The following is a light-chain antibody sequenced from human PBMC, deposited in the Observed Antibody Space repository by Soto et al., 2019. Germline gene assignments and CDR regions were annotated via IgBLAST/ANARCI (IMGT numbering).Light chain of an antibody. V-gene: IGKV3-11*01. J-gene: IGKJ5*01. CDR1: QSVSSY. Sequence: IVLAQNPAALSLSPGERATLSCRASQSVSSYVDGYKQKPGPAPRLPRYEASNRATSSPAGVSGGGAGAAFILPISSLVPADMAAESCQQGCNCPITFGQGTRLEIK. CDR3: QQGCNCPIT. CDR2: EAS.